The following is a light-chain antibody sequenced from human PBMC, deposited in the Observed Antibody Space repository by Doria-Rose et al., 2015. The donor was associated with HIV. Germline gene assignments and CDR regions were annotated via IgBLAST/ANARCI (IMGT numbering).Light chain of an antibody. CDR3: SSRDSSANHVL. CDR1: SLRSSY. V-gene: IGLV3-19*01. Sequence: VVTQEPAVSVALRQTVRITCQGDSLRSSYASWYQQKPGQAPILVIYGKNNRPSGIPDRFSGSSSGNTASLTITGAQAEDEADYYCSSRDSSANHVLFGGGTKVTVL. J-gene: IGLJ2*01. CDR2: GKN.